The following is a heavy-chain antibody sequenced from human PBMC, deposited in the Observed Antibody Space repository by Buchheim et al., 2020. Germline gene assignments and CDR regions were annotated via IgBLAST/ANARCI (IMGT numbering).Heavy chain of an antibody. Sequence: QVQLVQSGAEVKKPGSSVKVSCKASGGTFSSYAISWVRQAPGQGLEWMGGFIPIFGTADYAQKFQGRVTIPADESTSTAYMELSSLRSEDTAVYYCASKDIVVVPTGGSYYGMDVWGQGTT. CDR1: GGTFSSYA. V-gene: IGHV1-69*01. CDR2: FIPIFGTA. D-gene: IGHD2-2*01. CDR3: ASKDIVVVPTGGSYYGMDV. J-gene: IGHJ6*02.